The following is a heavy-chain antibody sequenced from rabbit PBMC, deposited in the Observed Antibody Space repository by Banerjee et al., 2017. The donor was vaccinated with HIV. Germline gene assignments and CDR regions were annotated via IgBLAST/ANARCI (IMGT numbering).Heavy chain of an antibody. CDR2: IYTGSGNT. D-gene: IGHD1-1*01. J-gene: IGHJ4*01. Sequence: QSLEESGGDLVKPGASLTLTCTASGFSFSNKFVMCWVRQAPGTGLEWIACIYTGSGNTYYASWAKGRFTISKTSSTTVTLQMTGLTAADTATYFCAREITSVGGGNFNLWGPGTLVTVS. CDR1: GFSFSNKFV. V-gene: IGHV1S40*01. CDR3: AREITSVGGGNFNL.